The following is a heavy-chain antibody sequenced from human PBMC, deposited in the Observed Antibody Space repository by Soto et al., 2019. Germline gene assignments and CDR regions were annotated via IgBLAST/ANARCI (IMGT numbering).Heavy chain of an antibody. Sequence: SGGSLRLSCAASGVTFSSYGMQWVRQAPGKGLEWVAVISYEGSAQYYADSVKGRVTISRDNSKNTVYLEMNSLRAEDTAVYYCAKEAGLFGASYGNYLDVWGQGTTVTVSS. V-gene: IGHV3-30*18. D-gene: IGHD3-16*01. CDR2: ISYEGSAQ. CDR3: AKEAGLFGASYGNYLDV. CDR1: GVTFSSYG. J-gene: IGHJ6*02.